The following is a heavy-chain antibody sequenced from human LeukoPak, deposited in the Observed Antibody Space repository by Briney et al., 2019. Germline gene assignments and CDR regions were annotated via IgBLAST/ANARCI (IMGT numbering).Heavy chain of an antibody. J-gene: IGHJ4*02. CDR1: GFTFSSYA. CDR3: AKGTSKSATTSYPLGY. D-gene: IGHD2-2*01. CDR2: VSDSGGST. V-gene: IGHV3-23*01. Sequence: PGGSLRLSVAASGFTFSSYAMSWVRQAPGRGLEWVSGVSDSGGSTYYADSVMGRFTISRDNSENTLSLQMNSLRAEDTAVYYCAKGTSKSATTSYPLGYWGQGTLVTVSS.